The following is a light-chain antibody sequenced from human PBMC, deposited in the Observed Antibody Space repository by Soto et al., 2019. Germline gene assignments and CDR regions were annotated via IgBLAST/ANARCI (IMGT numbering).Light chain of an antibody. CDR2: AAS. J-gene: IGKJ5*01. Sequence: DIQLTQAPSLLSASAGDRVSITGRASQAISSYLAWYQQKPGRAPKLLIYAASTLQSGVPPRFSGSGSGTEFTLTITSLQPEDFATYYCQQLNSFPITFGQGTRLEIK. CDR1: QAISSY. CDR3: QQLNSFPIT. V-gene: IGKV1-9*01.